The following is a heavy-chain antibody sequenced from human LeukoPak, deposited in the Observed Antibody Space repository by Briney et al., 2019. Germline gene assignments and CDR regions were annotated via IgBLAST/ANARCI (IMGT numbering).Heavy chain of an antibody. Sequence: GGSLRLSCAASGFTFSSYAMSWVRQAPGKGLEWVSAISGSGGSTYYADSVKGRFTISRDNSKNTLYLQINSLRVEDTAVYYCAREFLVATFPTFDFWGQGTLVTVSS. D-gene: IGHD5-12*01. CDR1: GFTFSSYA. V-gene: IGHV3-23*01. J-gene: IGHJ4*02. CDR2: ISGSGGST. CDR3: AREFLVATFPTFDF.